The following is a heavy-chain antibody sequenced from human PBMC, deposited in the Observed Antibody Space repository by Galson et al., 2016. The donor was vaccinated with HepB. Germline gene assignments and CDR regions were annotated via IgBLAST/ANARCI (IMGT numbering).Heavy chain of an antibody. V-gene: IGHV4-4*02. J-gene: IGHJ3*02. Sequence: SETLYLTCAVSGGSISSSNWWSWVRRPPGQGLAWLGEIYHVGDTQYNPSLKSRFSLSADTSKSQFFLRLTSVTAADAALDLCARHSPASAPPFDAFDIWGQGTVVTVTS. CDR3: ARHSPASAPPFDAFDI. CDR2: IYHVGDT. CDR1: GGSISSSNW.